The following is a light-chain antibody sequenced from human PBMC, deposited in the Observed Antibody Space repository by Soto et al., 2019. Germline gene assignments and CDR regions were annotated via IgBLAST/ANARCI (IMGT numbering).Light chain of an antibody. J-gene: IGKJ4*01. CDR2: GAS. CDR3: QQYATDPLT. V-gene: IGKV3-20*01. Sequence: EIVLTQSPGTLSLSPGEGATLSCRASQSVGKNYLAWYQHKSGQAPRLLIHGASNRATGIPARFSGSGSATDFSLTISRLEPEDFVAYYCQQYATDPLTFGGGTKVEIK. CDR1: QSVGKNY.